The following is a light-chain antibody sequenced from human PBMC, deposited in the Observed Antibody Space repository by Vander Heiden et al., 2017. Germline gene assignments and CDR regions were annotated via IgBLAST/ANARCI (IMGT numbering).Light chain of an antibody. CDR2: DAS. V-gene: IGKV1-33*01. CDR1: QDISNY. Sequence: DIQMTQSPSSLSASVGDRVTITCQASQDISNYLNWYQQKPGKAPKLLIYDASNLETGVPSRFSGSGSGTDFTFTISSLQPEDFATYYCQQDDNLPRTFGPGTKVDIK. CDR3: QQDDNLPRT. J-gene: IGKJ3*01.